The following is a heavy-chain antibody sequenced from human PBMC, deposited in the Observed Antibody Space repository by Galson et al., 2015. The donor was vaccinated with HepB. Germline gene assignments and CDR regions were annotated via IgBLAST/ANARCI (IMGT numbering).Heavy chain of an antibody. D-gene: IGHD1-14*01. J-gene: IGHJ4*02. CDR2: ISSSSSYI. Sequence: SLRLSCAASGFTFSSYSMNWVRQAPGRGLEWVSSISSSSSYIYYADSVKGRFTISRDNAKNSLYLQMNSLRAEDTAVYYCARDQDHHRAPAFHFDYWGQGTLVTVSS. CDR1: GFTFSSYS. V-gene: IGHV3-21*01. CDR3: ARDQDHHRAPAFHFDY.